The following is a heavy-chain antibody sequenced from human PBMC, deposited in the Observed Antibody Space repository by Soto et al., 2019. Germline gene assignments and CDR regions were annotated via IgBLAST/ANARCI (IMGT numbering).Heavy chain of an antibody. CDR1: GASISSSSYY. Sequence: SETLSLTCTVSGASISSSSYYWGWIRQPPGKGLEWIASIYYSGTTYYNTSLKSRVTISVDTSKNQLSLRLTSVTAADTAVYYCAGENSGSSLAYWGQGTLVTVSS. J-gene: IGHJ4*02. D-gene: IGHD1-26*01. V-gene: IGHV4-39*02. CDR3: AGENSGSSLAY. CDR2: IYYSGTT.